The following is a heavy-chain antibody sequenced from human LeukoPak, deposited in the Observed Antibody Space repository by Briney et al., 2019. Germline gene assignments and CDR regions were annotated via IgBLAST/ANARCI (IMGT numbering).Heavy chain of an antibody. J-gene: IGHJ4*02. V-gene: IGHV1-2*02. D-gene: IGHD3-22*01. CDR3: AREQAGMIVVVKPFDY. CDR1: GYTFTGYY. Sequence: ASVKVSCKASGYTFTGYYMHWVRQAPGPGLEWMGWINPNSGGTNYAQKFQGRVTMTRDTSISTAYMELSRLRSDDTAVYYCAREQAGMIVVVKPFDYWGQGTLVTVSS. CDR2: INPNSGGT.